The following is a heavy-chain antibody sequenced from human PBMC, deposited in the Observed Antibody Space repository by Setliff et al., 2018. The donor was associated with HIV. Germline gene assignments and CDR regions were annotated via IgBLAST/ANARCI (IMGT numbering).Heavy chain of an antibody. CDR3: ARVDVLLAYAANPRVGALDQ. CDR1: GGSFSGYF. V-gene: IGHV3-30*03. Sequence: LSLTCAVDGGSFSGYFWSWIRQAPGKGLEWVAVISHDGNKKYYADSVKGRFTISRDNSKNTLFLQMNSLRSADTGTYYCARVDVLLAYAANPRVGALDQWGQGTLVTVSS. CDR2: ISHDGNKK. D-gene: IGHD1-26*01. J-gene: IGHJ4*02.